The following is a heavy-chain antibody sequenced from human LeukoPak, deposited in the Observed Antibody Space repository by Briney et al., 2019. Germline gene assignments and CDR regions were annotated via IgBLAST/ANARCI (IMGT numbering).Heavy chain of an antibody. CDR2: IIPIFGTA. CDR1: GGTFSSYA. J-gene: IGHJ3*02. D-gene: IGHD3-10*01. Sequence: ASVKVSCKASGGTFSSYAISWVRQAPGQGLERMGGIIPIFGTANYAQKFQGRVTITADKSTSTAYMELSSLRSEDTAVYYCARAELLWFGELLYPLEVAFDIWGQGTMVTVSS. CDR3: ARAELLWFGELLYPLEVAFDI. V-gene: IGHV1-69*06.